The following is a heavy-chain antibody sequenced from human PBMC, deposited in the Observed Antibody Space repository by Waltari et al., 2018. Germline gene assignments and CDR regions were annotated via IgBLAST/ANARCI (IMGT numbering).Heavy chain of an antibody. D-gene: IGHD6-6*01. CDR1: GGSISSSSYY. CDR3: ARDRGRQQLVQGWFDP. Sequence: QLQLQESGPGLVKPSETLSLTCTVSGGSISSSSYYWSWIRQPAGKGLEWIGRIYTSGSTNYNPSLKSRVTISVDKSKNQFSLKLSSVTAADTAVYYCARDRGRQQLVQGWFDPWGQGTLVTVSS. J-gene: IGHJ5*02. V-gene: IGHV4-61*02. CDR2: IYTSGST.